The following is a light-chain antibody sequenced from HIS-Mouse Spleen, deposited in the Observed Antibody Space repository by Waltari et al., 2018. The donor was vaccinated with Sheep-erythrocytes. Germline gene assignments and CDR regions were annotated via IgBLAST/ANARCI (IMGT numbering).Light chain of an antibody. CDR3: SSYAGSNNYV. Sequence: QSALTQPASVSGSPGQSVTIPCTGTSRDLGGYNCASWYQQHPGKAPTLMIYEVSKRPSGVPDRFSGSKSGNTASLTVSGLQAEDEADYYCSSYAGSNNYVFGTGTKVTVL. CDR1: SRDLGGYNC. CDR2: EVS. J-gene: IGLJ1*01. V-gene: IGLV2-8*01.